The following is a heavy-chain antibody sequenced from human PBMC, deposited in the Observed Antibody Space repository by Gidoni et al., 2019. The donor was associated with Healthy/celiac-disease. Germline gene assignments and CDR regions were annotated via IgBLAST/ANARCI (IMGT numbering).Heavy chain of an antibody. CDR3: ARDPSVVVPATYYYYYYMDV. V-gene: IGHV3-48*02. CDR2: ISSSSSTI. CDR1: GFTFSSYI. D-gene: IGHD2-2*01. Sequence: EVQLVESGGGLVQPGGSLRLSCAASGFTFSSYIMHWVRQAPGKGLEWVAYISSSSSTIYYADAVKGRFTISRDNAKNSLYLQMNSLRDEDTAVYYCARDPSVVVPATYYYYYYMDVWGKGTTVTVSS. J-gene: IGHJ6*03.